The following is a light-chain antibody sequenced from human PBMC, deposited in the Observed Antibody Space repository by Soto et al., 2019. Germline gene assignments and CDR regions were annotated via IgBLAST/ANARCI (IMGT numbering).Light chain of an antibody. CDR2: SND. J-gene: IGLJ2*01. CDR1: GSNIAVHF. Sequence: QSVLTQPPSASGTPGQRVTISCSGSGSNIAVHFVYWYQQVPGTAPKLLIFSNDERPSGVPDRFSGSKSGTSASLAISGLQSDDEADYYCATWDDSLNGVVFGGGTKLTVL. V-gene: IGLV1-44*01. CDR3: ATWDDSLNGVV.